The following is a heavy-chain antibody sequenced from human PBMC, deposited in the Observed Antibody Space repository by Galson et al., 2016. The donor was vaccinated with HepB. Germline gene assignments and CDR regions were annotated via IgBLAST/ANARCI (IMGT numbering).Heavy chain of an antibody. Sequence: SLRLSCAASGFTFRYYGMHWVRRAPGKGLEWVAVISYYGSDKYYADSVKGRFTISRDNSKNTLYLQMNSLRAEDTAVYYCAKDRQLWLGRIDYWGQGTLVTVSS. V-gene: IGHV3-30*18. CDR3: AKDRQLWLGRIDY. J-gene: IGHJ4*02. CDR1: GFTFRYYG. CDR2: ISYYGSDK. D-gene: IGHD5-18*01.